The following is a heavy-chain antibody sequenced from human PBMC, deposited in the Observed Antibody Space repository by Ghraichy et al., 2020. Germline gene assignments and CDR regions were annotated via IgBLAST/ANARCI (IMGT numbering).Heavy chain of an antibody. Sequence: SETLSLTCGVSGGSISSGDYSWSWIRQPPGRGLQWVGYLAHGGSTFYNPSLKSRVTISVDRAKNQFSLKLTSVTAADTALYYCARVRSGFGPDYSYYQYMDVWGKGTSVTVSS. V-gene: IGHV4-30-2*01. J-gene: IGHJ6*03. CDR3: ARVRSGFGPDYSYYQYMDV. D-gene: IGHD3-3*01. CDR2: LAHGGST. CDR1: GGSISSGDYS.